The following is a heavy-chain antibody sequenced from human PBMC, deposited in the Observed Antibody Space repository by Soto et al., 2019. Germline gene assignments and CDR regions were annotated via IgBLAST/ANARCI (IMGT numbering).Heavy chain of an antibody. CDR3: AGSFGVAAAGPFDY. D-gene: IGHD6-13*01. CDR1: GDSMYIYTYY. V-gene: IGHV4-31*11. CDR2: IYYSWST. J-gene: IGHJ4*02. Sequence: PSGSLELTCAFSGDSMYIYTYYWGWIRQHPGKGLEWIGSIYYSWSTSYNPSLKSRVTISVDTSKNQFSLKLSSVTAAETAVYYCAGSFGVAAAGPFDYWGQGTLVTVSS.